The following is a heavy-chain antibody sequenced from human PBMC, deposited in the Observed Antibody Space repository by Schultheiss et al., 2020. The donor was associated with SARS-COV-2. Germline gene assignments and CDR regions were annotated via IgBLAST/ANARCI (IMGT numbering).Heavy chain of an antibody. D-gene: IGHD6-19*01. J-gene: IGHJ6*02. CDR2: IRYDGSNK. Sequence: GGSLRLSCAASGFTFSSYGMHWVRQAPGKGLEWVAFIRYDGSNKYYADSVKGRFTISRDNSKNTLYLQMNSLRAEDTAVYYCAKVGVAVTTYYYYGMDVWGQGTTVTVSS. V-gene: IGHV3-30*02. CDR3: AKVGVAVTTYYYYGMDV. CDR1: GFTFSSYG.